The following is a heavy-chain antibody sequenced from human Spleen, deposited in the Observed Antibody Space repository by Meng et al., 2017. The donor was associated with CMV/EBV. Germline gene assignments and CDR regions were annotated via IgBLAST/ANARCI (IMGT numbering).Heavy chain of an antibody. CDR3: AKDHTYYFDY. Sequence: GESLKISCAASGFTFSSYWMSWVRQAPGKGLEWVANIKQDGSEKYYVDSVKGRFTISRDNAKNSLYLQMNSLRAEDTAVYYCAKDHTYYFDYWGQGTLVTVSS. V-gene: IGHV3-7*03. CDR1: GFTFSSYW. D-gene: IGHD2/OR15-2a*01. CDR2: IKQDGSEK. J-gene: IGHJ4*02.